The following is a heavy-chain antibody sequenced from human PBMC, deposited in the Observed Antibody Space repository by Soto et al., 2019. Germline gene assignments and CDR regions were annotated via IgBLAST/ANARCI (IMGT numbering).Heavy chain of an antibody. Sequence: SETLSLTCAVYGGSFSGYYWSWIRQPPGKGLEWIGEINHSGSTNYNPSLKSRVTISVDTSKNQFSLKLSSVTAADTAVYYCARVDGRAAAGRKIDDWGQGTLVTVAS. CDR1: GGSFSGYY. CDR3: ARVDGRAAAGRKIDD. V-gene: IGHV4-34*01. D-gene: IGHD6-13*01. J-gene: IGHJ4*02. CDR2: INHSGST.